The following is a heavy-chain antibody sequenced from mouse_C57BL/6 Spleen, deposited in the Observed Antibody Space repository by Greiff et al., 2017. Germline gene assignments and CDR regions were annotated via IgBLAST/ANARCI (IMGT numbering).Heavy chain of an antibody. V-gene: IGHV1-53*01. Sequence: QVQLQQPGPELVKPGASVKLSCKASGYTFTSYWMHWVKQRPGQGLEWIGNINPSNGGTNYNEKFKSKATLTVDKSSSTAYMQLSSLTSEDSAVYYCAREGITTVVAHFDYWGQGTTLTVSS. J-gene: IGHJ2*01. D-gene: IGHD1-1*01. CDR1: GYTFTSYW. CDR3: AREGITTVVAHFDY. CDR2: INPSNGGT.